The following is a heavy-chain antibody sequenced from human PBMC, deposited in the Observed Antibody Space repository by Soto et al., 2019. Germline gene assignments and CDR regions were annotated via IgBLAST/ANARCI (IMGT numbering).Heavy chain of an antibody. CDR2: INAGNGNI. V-gene: IGHV1-3*05. CDR3: ARSPSLFIDY. D-gene: IGHD3-10*01. Sequence: QVQLVQSGAEEKKPGASVKVSCKASGYTFTSYTMNWVRQAPGQRLEWMGWINAGNGNIKYSEKFQGRVTITRDTSASTDYMELSSLRSEDTAVYYCARSPSLFIDYWGQGTLVTVSS. J-gene: IGHJ4*02. CDR1: GYTFTSYT.